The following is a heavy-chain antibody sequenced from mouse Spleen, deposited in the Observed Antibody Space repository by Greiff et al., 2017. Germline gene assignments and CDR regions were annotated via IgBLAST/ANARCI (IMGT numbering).Heavy chain of an antibody. CDR3: ARSPTTVYAMDY. CDR2: IDPSDSYT. J-gene: IGHJ4*01. D-gene: IGHD1-1*01. CDR1: GYTFTSYW. Sequence: VQLQQPGAELVTPGASVKLSCKASGYTFTSYWMHWVKQRPGQGLEWIGEIDPSDSYTNYNQKFKGKATLTVDKSSSTAYMQLSSLTSEDSAVYYCARSPTTVYAMDYWGQGTSVTVSS. V-gene: IGHV1-69*02.